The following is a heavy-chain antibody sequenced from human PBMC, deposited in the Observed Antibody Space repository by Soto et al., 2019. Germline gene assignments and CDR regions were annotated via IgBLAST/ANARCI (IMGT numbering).Heavy chain of an antibody. V-gene: IGHV4-39*01. D-gene: IGHD3-10*01. CDR3: ARHRGDADSPNYFDY. J-gene: IGHJ4*02. CDR1: GGSISSSSYY. Sequence: QLQLQESGPGLVKPSETLSLTCTVSGGSISSSSYYWGWIRQPPGKGLEWIGSIYYSGSTYYNPSLKSRVTISVDTSKNQFSLKLSSVTAADTAVYYCARHRGDADSPNYFDYWGQGTLVTVSS. CDR2: IYYSGST.